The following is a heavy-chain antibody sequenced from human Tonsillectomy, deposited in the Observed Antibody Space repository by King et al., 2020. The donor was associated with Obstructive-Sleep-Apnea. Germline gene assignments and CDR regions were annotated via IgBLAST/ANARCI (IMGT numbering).Heavy chain of an antibody. D-gene: IGHD5-18*01. CDR3: AKALSSTAKSRAWTQPTSYGMDV. Sequence: VQLVESGGGVVQPGGSLRLSCAASGFTFSSYGMHWVRQAPGKGLEWVAIIWYDGSNKYYADSVKGRFTISRDNSKNTLYLQMNSLRAEDTAVYYCAKALSSTAKSRAWTQPTSYGMDVWGQGTTVTVSS. J-gene: IGHJ6*02. CDR2: IWYDGSNK. V-gene: IGHV3-33*06. CDR1: GFTFSSYG.